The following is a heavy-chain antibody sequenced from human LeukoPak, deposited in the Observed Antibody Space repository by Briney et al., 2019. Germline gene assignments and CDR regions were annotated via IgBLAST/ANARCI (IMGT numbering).Heavy chain of an antibody. D-gene: IGHD6-13*01. CDR2: IYHSGST. Sequence: SETLSLTCAVSSGSISSSNWWSWVRQPPGKGLEWIGEIYHSGSTNYNPSLKSRVTISVDKSKNQFSLKLSSVTAADTAVYYCATGIAAAGETDYWGQGTLVTVFS. J-gene: IGHJ4*02. CDR3: ATGIAAAGETDY. CDR1: SGSISSSNW. V-gene: IGHV4-4*02.